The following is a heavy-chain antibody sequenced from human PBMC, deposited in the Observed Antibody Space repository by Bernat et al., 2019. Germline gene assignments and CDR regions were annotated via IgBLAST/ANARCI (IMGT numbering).Heavy chain of an antibody. D-gene: IGHD2-21*02. Sequence: EVQLVESGGGLVKPGGSLRLSCAASGFTFSSYSMNWVRQAPGKGLEWVSSISRSGGSIYYADSVKGRFTISSDNAKNSLFLQMDSLRAEDTAVYYCARSLLVTSRNDAFEIWGQGTTVTVSS. V-gene: IGHV3-21*01. CDR2: ISRSGGSI. CDR1: GFTFSSYS. CDR3: ARSLLVTSRNDAFEI. J-gene: IGHJ3*02.